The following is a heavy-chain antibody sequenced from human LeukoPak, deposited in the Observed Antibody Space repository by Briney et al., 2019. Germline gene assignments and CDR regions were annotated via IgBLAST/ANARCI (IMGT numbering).Heavy chain of an antibody. CDR1: GYTLTELS. CDR3: ATRARYYYYMDV. Sequence: ASVKVSCKVSGYTLTELSMHWVRQAPGKGLEWMGGFDPKDGETIYAQKFQGRVTMTEDTSTDTAYMELSSLRSEDTAVYYCATRARYYYYMDVWGKGTTVTVSS. V-gene: IGHV1-24*01. CDR2: FDPKDGET. J-gene: IGHJ6*03.